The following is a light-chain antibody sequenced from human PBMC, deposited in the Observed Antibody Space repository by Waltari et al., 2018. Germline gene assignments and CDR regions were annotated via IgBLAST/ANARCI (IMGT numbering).Light chain of an antibody. CDR1: QSIGIN. Sequence: ELVMTQSPLTLSVSPGERATPSCRASQSIGINLAWYQQKPGQAPRLLISDASTRAAGIPARFTGSGSGTEFTLTISSLQSEDFAFYYCQQYNNWPRGTFGQGTKVEIK. J-gene: IGKJ1*01. CDR3: QQYNNWPRGT. V-gene: IGKV3-15*01. CDR2: DAS.